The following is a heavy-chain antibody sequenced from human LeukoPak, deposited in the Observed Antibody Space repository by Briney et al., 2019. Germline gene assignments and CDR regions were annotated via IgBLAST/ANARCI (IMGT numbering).Heavy chain of an antibody. Sequence: PSETLSLTCAVYGGSFSGYYWSWIRQPPGKGLEWIGEINHSGSTNYNPSLKSRVTISVDTSKNQFSLKLSSVTAADTAVYYCARGIAAAGTGFDPWGQGTLVTVSS. CDR1: GGSFSGYY. CDR3: ARGIAAAGTGFDP. D-gene: IGHD6-13*01. J-gene: IGHJ5*02. V-gene: IGHV4-34*01. CDR2: INHSGST.